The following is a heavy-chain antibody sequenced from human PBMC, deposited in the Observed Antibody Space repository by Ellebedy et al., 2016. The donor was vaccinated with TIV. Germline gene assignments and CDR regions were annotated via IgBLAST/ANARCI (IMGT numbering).Heavy chain of an antibody. J-gene: IGHJ4*02. V-gene: IGHV3-74*01. Sequence: PGGSLRLSCAASGFTFISYWMHWVRQAPGKGLVWVSRINNDGSSTTYADSVKGRFTISRDNAENTVYLQMDSLRADDTAVYYCARGMIRFGGIIVEDWGQGTLVTVSS. CDR3: ARGMIRFGGIIVED. CDR1: GFTFISYW. D-gene: IGHD3-16*02. CDR2: INNDGSST.